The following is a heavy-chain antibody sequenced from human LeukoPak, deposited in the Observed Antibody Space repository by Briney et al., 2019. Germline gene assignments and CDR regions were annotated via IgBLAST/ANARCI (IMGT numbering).Heavy chain of an antibody. J-gene: IGHJ4*02. V-gene: IGHV4-39*01. CDR1: GGSISSSSYY. Sequence: PSETLSLTCTVSGGSISSSSYYWGWIRQPPRKGLEWIGSIYYSGSTYYNPSLKSRVTISVDTSKNQFSLKLSSVTAAYTAVYYCARVTPPFDYWGQGTLVTVSP. CDR2: IYYSGST. D-gene: IGHD3-16*01. CDR3: ARVTPPFDY.